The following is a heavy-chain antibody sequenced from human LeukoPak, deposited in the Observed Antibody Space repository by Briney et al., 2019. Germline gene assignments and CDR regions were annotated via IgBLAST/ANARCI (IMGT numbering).Heavy chain of an antibody. D-gene: IGHD3-22*01. CDR1: GLTLRNYW. V-gene: IGHV3-74*01. Sequence: GGSLRPSRAAPGLTLRNYWTHSVRQGPGKGLVWVSRISSDGSSTTYADSVKGRFTISRDNAKNTLFLQMDSLRGEDRAVYYCEGGLSDYYYTIGYWAQGTLVTVSS. CDR3: EGGLSDYYYTIGY. J-gene: IGHJ4*02. CDR2: ISSDGSST.